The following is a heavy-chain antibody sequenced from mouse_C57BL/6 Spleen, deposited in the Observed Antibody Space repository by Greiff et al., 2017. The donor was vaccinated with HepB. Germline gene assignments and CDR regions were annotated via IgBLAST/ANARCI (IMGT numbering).Heavy chain of an antibody. J-gene: IGHJ1*03. CDR1: GYTFTDYE. Sequence: VQLQQSGAELVRPGASVTLSCKASGYTFTDYEMHWVKQTPVHGLEWIGAIDPETGGTAYNQKFKGKAILTADKSSSTAYMELRSLTSEDSAVYYCTRSGDGYYNWYFDVWGTGTTVTVSS. D-gene: IGHD2-3*01. CDR2: IDPETGGT. CDR3: TRSGDGYYNWYFDV. V-gene: IGHV1-15*01.